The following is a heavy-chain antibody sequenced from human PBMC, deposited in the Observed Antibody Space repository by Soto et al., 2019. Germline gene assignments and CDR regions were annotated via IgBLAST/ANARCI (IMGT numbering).Heavy chain of an antibody. D-gene: IGHD2-21*02. J-gene: IGHJ4*02. CDR3: ARGGLVVTAIPQIYYFDY. CDR2: IYYSGST. CDR1: GGSISSSSYY. Sequence: SETLALTCTVSGGSISSSSYYWGWIRQPPGKGLEWIGSIYYSGSTYYNPSLKSRVTISVDTSKNQFSLKLSSVTAADTAVYYCARGGLVVTAIPQIYYFDYWGQGSMVT. V-gene: IGHV4-39*01.